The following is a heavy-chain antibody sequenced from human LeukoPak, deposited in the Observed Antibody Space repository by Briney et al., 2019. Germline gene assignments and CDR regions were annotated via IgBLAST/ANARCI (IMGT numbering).Heavy chain of an antibody. J-gene: IGHJ4*02. CDR3: ARDRTDIVATSHFDY. D-gene: IGHD5-12*01. Sequence: SETLSLTCTVSGGSIRSSYYYWSWIRQPPGKSLEWIGYIYYTGNTNYNPSLKSRVTISMDTSENQFSLNLSSVTAADTAVYYCARDRTDIVATSHFDYWGQGTLVTVSS. V-gene: IGHV4-61*01. CDR2: IYYTGNT. CDR1: GGSIRSSYYY.